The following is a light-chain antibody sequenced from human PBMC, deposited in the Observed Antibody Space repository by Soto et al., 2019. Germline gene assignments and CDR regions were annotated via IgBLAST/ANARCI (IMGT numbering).Light chain of an antibody. V-gene: IGKV3-20*01. CDR2: AAS. CDR1: QSVSSAY. Sequence: EIVLTQSPGTLSLSPGERATLSCRASQSVSSAYLAWYQHKPGQPPTLLIYAASSRVTGIPDRFSGSGSGTDFTLTSSRLEPEEFAVYYCHQYGSSSTFTFGQGTKLEIK. J-gene: IGKJ1*01. CDR3: HQYGSSSTFT.